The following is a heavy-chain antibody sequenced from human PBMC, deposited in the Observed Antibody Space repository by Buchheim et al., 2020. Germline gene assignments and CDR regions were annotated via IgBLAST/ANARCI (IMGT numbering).Heavy chain of an antibody. D-gene: IGHD6-19*01. V-gene: IGHV3-48*01. CDR3: ARDGGSGWSRWDYYGMDV. CDR2: ISSSSSTI. CDR1: GFTFSSYS. Sequence: EVQLVESGGGLVQPGGSLRLSCAASGFTFSSYSMNWVRQAPGKGLEWVSYISSSSSTIYYADSVKGRFTISRDNAKNSLYLQMNSLRAEDTAVYYCARDGGSGWSRWDYYGMDVWGQGTT. J-gene: IGHJ6*02.